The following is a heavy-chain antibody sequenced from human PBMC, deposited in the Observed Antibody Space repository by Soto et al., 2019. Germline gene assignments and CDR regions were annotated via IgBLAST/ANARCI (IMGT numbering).Heavy chain of an antibody. J-gene: IGHJ3*02. V-gene: IGHV1-69*13. CDR1: GGTFSSYA. CDR2: IIPIFGTA. Sequence: SVKVSCKASGGTFSSYAISWVRQAPGQGLEWMGGIIPIFGTANYAQKFQGRVTITADESTSTAYMELSSLRSEDTAVYYCARELAYSDDGSGYYLLAAFDIWGKGTMVTVSS. D-gene: IGHD3-22*01. CDR3: ARELAYSDDGSGYYLLAAFDI.